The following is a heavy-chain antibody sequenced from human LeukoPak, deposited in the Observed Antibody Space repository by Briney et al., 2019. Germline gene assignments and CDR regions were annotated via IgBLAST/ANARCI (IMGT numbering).Heavy chain of an antibody. V-gene: IGHV3-74*01. CDR3: ARDRGGSYDPYFDY. CDR1: GFTLRSYW. J-gene: IGHJ4*02. D-gene: IGHD1-26*01. CDR2: INSDGSST. Sequence: PGGSLRLSCAASGFTLRSYWMHWVRQAPGKGLVWVSRINSDGSSTSYADSVKGRFTISRGNAKNTLYLQMNSLRAEDTAVYYCARDRGGSYDPYFDYWGQGTLVTISS.